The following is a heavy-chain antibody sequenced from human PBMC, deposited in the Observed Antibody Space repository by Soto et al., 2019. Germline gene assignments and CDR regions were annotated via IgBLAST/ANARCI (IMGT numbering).Heavy chain of an antibody. D-gene: IGHD7-27*01. CDR2: IYYSGST. J-gene: IGHJ3*02. CDR1: GGSISSYY. CDR3: ARLNEELGINAFDI. Sequence: SKTLSLTCTVSGGSISSYYWSWIRQPPGKGLEWIGYIYYSGSTNYNPSLKSRVTISVDTSKNQFSLKLSSVTAADTAVYYCARLNEELGINAFDIWGQGTMVTVSS. V-gene: IGHV4-59*08.